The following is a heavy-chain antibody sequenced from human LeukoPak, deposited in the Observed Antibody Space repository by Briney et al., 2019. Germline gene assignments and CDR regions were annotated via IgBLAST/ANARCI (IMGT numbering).Heavy chain of an antibody. CDR3: ARDEYLVVRGAPSL. V-gene: IGHV4-59*01. CDR2: IYSDGRT. CDR1: GGSINDFY. J-gene: IGHJ4*02. D-gene: IGHD3-10*01. Sequence: PSETLSLTCSVSGGSINDFYWTWVRQPPGKGLEWIGHIYSDGRTEYSPSLKSRLSLSVDTSKNQIFLRLTSVTAADTAFYFCARDEYLVVRGAPSLWGQGTLVTVSS.